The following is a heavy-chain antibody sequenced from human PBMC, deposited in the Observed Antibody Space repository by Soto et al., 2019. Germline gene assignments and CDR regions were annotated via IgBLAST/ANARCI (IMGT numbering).Heavy chain of an antibody. D-gene: IGHD3-10*02. Sequence: ASVKVSCKASGYSLTGYYMHWVRRAPGQGLEWMGITNPRDGTTNYAQKFQGGVTMTSDTSTSTVYMEMSSLRSDDTAMYYCARSYVTSRPIDFWGQGTLVTVSS. J-gene: IGHJ4*02. CDR2: TNPRDGTT. CDR3: ARSYVTSRPIDF. V-gene: IGHV1-46*01. CDR1: GYSLTGYY.